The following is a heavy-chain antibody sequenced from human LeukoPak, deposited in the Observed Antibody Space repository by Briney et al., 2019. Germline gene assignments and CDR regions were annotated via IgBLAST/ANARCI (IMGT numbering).Heavy chain of an antibody. CDR2: IKQDGSEK. V-gene: IGHV3-7*01. CDR3: ARDQGEWLADYYYYYYMDV. J-gene: IGHJ6*03. Sequence: GGSLRLSCAASGFTFSSYWMSWVRQAPGKGLEWVANIKQDGSEKYYVDSVKGRFTISRDNAKNSLYLQMNSLRAEDTAVYYCARDQGEWLADYYYYYYMDVWGKGTTVTVSS. CDR1: GFTFSSYW. D-gene: IGHD6-19*01.